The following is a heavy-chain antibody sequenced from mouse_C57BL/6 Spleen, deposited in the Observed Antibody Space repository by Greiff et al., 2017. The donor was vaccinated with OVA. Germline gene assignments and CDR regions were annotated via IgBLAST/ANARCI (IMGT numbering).Heavy chain of an antibody. CDR3: AKPAYYSNYGAMDY. CDR1: GFSLTSYG. Sequence: VQLQESGPGLVAPSPSLSITCTVSGFSLTSYGVRWVRQPPGKGLEWLGVIWGDGGTNYHSALISSMGISNDNSNSQVVLKLNSLQTDDTATDYCAKPAYYSNYGAMDYWGQGTSVTVSS. CDR2: IWGDGGT. D-gene: IGHD2-5*01. J-gene: IGHJ4*01. V-gene: IGHV2-3*01.